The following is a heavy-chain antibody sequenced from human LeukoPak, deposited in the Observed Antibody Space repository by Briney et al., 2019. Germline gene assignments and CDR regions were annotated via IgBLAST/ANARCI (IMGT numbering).Heavy chain of an antibody. V-gene: IGHV3-74*01. CDR1: GFTFSSYW. Sequence: GGSLRLSCAASGFTFSSYWMHWVRQAPGKGLVWVSRINSDGSGTSYADSEKGRFTISRDNAKNTLYLQMNSLRAEDTAVYYCATKGIVVVIDDAFDIWGQGTMVTVSS. CDR2: INSDGSGT. D-gene: IGHD3-22*01. J-gene: IGHJ3*02. CDR3: ATKGIVVVIDDAFDI.